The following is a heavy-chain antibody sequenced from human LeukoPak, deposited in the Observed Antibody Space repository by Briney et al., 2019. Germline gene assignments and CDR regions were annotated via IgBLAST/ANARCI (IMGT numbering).Heavy chain of an antibody. Sequence: ASVKVSCKASGYTFTGYYMHWVRQAPGQGLEWMGWINPNSGGTNYAQKFQGRVTMTRDTSISTAYMELSRLRSDDTAVYYCARYSSSWYKAFDIWGQGTMVTVSS. D-gene: IGHD6-13*01. V-gene: IGHV1-2*02. J-gene: IGHJ3*02. CDR2: INPNSGGT. CDR3: ARYSSSWYKAFDI. CDR1: GYTFTGYY.